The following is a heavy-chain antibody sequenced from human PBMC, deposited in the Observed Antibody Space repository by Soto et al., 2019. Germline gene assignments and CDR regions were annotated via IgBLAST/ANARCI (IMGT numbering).Heavy chain of an antibody. J-gene: IGHJ4*02. Sequence: QVQLVQSGPELKKPGASVKVSCKASGYTFTDYYVHWVRQSSRLGLEWLGWVNPHSGGTYYLQKFQGRVTMTRDTSIRTAYMEVNSLRSDDTAVYFWARAHRFGEFYFDSWGQGSPVTVSS. D-gene: IGHD3-10*01. CDR1: GYTFTDYY. CDR3: ARAHRFGEFYFDS. V-gene: IGHV1-2*02. CDR2: VNPHSGGT.